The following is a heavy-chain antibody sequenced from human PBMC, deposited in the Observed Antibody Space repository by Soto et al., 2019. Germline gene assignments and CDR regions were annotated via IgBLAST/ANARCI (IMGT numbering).Heavy chain of an antibody. J-gene: IGHJ5*02. CDR2: IYYSGST. CDR1: GGSISSSSYY. V-gene: IGHV4-39*07. Sequence: SETLSLTCTVSGGSISSSSYYWGWIRQPPGKGLEWIGSIYYSGSTYYNPSLKSRVTISVDTSKNQFSLKLSSVTAADTAVYYCARVGLVAASEDWFDPWGQGTLVTVSS. D-gene: IGHD2-15*01. CDR3: ARVGLVAASEDWFDP.